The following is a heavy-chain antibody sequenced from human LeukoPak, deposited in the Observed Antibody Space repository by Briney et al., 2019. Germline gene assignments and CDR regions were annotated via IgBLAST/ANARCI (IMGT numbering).Heavy chain of an antibody. CDR3: ARLGAYCGGDCYPDFDY. D-gene: IGHD2-21*02. CDR1: GYSFTSYW. V-gene: IGHV5-51*01. CDR2: IYPGVSDT. Sequence: GESLKISCKGSGYSFTSYWIGWVRQMPGKGLEWMGIIYPGVSDTRYSPSFQGQVTISADKSISTAYLQWSSLKASDTAMYYCARLGAYCGGDCYPDFDYWGQGTLVTVSS. J-gene: IGHJ4*02.